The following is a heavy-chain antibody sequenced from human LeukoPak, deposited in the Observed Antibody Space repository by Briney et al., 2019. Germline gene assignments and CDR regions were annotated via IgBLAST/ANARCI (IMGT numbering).Heavy chain of an antibody. D-gene: IGHD6-6*01. Sequence: SETLSLTCTVSGGSISSYYWSWIRQPPGQGLEWIGYIYYSGSTNYNPSLKSRVTISVDTSKNQFSLKLSSVTAADTAVYYCARERVYGTEYSSQGGFDIWGQGTMVTVSS. CDR1: GGSISSYY. V-gene: IGHV4-59*01. CDR3: ARERVYGTEYSSQGGFDI. J-gene: IGHJ3*02. CDR2: IYYSGST.